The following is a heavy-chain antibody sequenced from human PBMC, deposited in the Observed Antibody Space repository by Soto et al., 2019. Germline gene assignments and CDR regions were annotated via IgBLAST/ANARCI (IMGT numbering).Heavy chain of an antibody. D-gene: IGHD3-3*01. J-gene: IGHJ6*02. CDR1: GFTFSSYA. V-gene: IGHV3-23*01. Sequence: GSLRLSCAASGFTFSSYAMSWVRQAPGKGLEWVSAISGSGGSTYYADSVKGRFTISRDNSKNTLYLQMNSLRAEDTAVYYCAKDVVITIFGVVSRGMDVWGQGTTVTVSS. CDR2: ISGSGGST. CDR3: AKDVVITIFGVVSRGMDV.